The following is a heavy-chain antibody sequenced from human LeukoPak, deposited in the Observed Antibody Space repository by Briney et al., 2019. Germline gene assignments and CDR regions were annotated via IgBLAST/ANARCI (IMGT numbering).Heavy chain of an antibody. Sequence: ASVKVSCKASGYTFTDYYIHWVRQAPGQGLEWMGWINSNSGDTYYAQKFQGRVTMTRDTSITTAYMELSRLRSDDTAVCYCAREPRFGEPSFDYWGQGTLVTVSS. CDR3: AREPRFGEPSFDY. D-gene: IGHD3-10*01. CDR1: GYTFTDYY. CDR2: INSNSGDT. J-gene: IGHJ4*02. V-gene: IGHV1-2*02.